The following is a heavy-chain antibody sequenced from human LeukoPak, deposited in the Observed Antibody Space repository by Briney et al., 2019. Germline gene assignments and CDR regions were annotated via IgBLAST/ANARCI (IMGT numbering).Heavy chain of an antibody. V-gene: IGHV3-30-3*01. CDR3: AGSTDDAEYFQH. CDR1: GFTFSSYA. CDR2: ISYDGSNK. J-gene: IGHJ1*01. Sequence: GGSLRLSCAASGFTFSSYAMHWVRQAPGKGLEWVAVISYDGSNKYYAGSVKGRFTISRDNSKNTLYLQMNSLRAEDTAVYYCAGSTDDAEYFQHWGQGTLVTVSS. D-gene: IGHD4-17*01.